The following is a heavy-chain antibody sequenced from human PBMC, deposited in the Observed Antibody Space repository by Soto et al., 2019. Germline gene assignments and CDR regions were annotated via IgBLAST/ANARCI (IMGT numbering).Heavy chain of an antibody. D-gene: IGHD2-21*02. CDR1: GYTFTYYG. CDR3: AXDERDSCSGGDCFYFDY. V-gene: IGHV1-18*04. J-gene: IGHJ4*02. CDR2: ISTYSGDT. Sequence: ASVQVSCKASGYTFTYYGISWVRQAPGQGLEWLGWISTYSGDTNSAPRLQGRLTMSTDTSTSTAYMELRSLTSDDTAVYYCAXDERDSCSGGDCFYFDYWGQGTLVTVSS.